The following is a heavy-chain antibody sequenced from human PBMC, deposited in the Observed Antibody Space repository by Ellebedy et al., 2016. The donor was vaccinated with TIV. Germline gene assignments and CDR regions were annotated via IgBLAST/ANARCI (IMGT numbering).Heavy chain of an antibody. V-gene: IGHV3-7*01. Sequence: GGSLRLXXAASGFILSDYWMHWVRQAPGKGLEWVANIKEDGGEKYYVDSVKGRFTISRDNTKNSLYLQMNSLRAEDTAVYFCAGRHFDLWGRGTLVTVSS. CDR3: AGRHFDL. CDR1: GFILSDYW. J-gene: IGHJ2*01. CDR2: IKEDGGEK.